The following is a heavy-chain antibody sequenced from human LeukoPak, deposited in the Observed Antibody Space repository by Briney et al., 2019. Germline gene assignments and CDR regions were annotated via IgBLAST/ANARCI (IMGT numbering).Heavy chain of an antibody. CDR2: IYYSGST. J-gene: IGHJ6*03. CDR3: TRGSIAYYYMDV. D-gene: IGHD3-22*01. CDR1: GGSISRNGYY. Sequence: SETLSLTCTVSGGSISRNGYYWGWIRQPPGKGLEWIGTIYYSGSTYYNPSLKSRVTISVDTSKNQFSLKLSSVTAADTAVYYCTRGSIAYYYMDVWGKGTTVTISS. V-gene: IGHV4-39*07.